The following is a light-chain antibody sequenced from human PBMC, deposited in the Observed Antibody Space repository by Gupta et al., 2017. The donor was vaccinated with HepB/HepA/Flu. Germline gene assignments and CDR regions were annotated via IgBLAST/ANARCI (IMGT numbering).Light chain of an antibody. CDR3: RTWTAGRPV. Sequence: QLVLTQSPSASASLGTSVKLTCTLNSRHSNYPIAWHQQQPEKGPRYLRKVITDGSHTKVDGIPDRFSGSNSGDARSLTISSLQSEDEADYYCRTWTAGRPVFGGGTKVAVL. J-gene: IGLJ3*02. CDR1: SRHSNYP. CDR2: VITDGSH. V-gene: IGLV4-69*01.